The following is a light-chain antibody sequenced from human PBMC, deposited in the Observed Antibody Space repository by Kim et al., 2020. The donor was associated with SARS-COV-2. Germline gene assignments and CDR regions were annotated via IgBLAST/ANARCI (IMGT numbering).Light chain of an antibody. Sequence: SYELTQPPSVSVSPGQTASITCSGDKLGDKYACWYQQKPGQSPVLVIYQDSKRPSGIPERFSGSNSGNTATLTISGTQAMDEADYYCQAWDSSTGGVFGTGPKVPI. CDR3: QAWDSSTGGV. V-gene: IGLV3-1*01. CDR1: KLGDKY. CDR2: QDS. J-gene: IGLJ1*01.